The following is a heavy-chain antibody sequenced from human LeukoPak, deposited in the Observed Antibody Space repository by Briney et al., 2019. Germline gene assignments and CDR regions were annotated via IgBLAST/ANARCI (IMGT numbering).Heavy chain of an antibody. J-gene: IGHJ4*02. CDR1: GGSISSSTYY. V-gene: IGHV4-39*01. CDR2: FFYSGST. Sequence: SETLSLTCTVSGGSISSSTYYWGWIRQPPGKGLEWIGSFFYSGSTYYNPSLKSRLTMSVDTSNNQFSLKLMSVTAADTAVYYCASGTSTYYELYFWGQGTMVTVSS. CDR3: ASGTSTYYELYF. D-gene: IGHD3-3*01.